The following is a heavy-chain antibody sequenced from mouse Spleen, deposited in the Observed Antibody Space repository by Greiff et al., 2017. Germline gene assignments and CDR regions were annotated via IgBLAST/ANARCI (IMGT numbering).Heavy chain of an antibody. CDR3: AREPQWSAWFAY. Sequence: EVQLQQSGPGLVKPSQSLSLTCSVTGYSITSGYYWNWIRQFPGNKLEWMGYISYDGSNNYNPSLKNRISITRDTSKNQFFLKLNSVTTEDTATYYCAREPQWSAWFAYWGQGTLVTVSA. D-gene: IGHD1-1*02. V-gene: IGHV3-6*01. J-gene: IGHJ3*01. CDR2: ISYDGSN. CDR1: GYSITSGYY.